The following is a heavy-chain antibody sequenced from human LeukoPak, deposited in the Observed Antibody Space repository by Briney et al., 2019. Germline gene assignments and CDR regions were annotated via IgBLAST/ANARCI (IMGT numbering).Heavy chain of an antibody. CDR3: GKGPLRYWYFDL. V-gene: IGHV4-30-2*01. Sequence: SETLSLTCAVSGGSISSGGYSWRWIRQPPGKGLEWIGYIYHSGSTYYNPSLKSRVTISVDRSKNQFSLKLSSVTAADTAVYYCGKGPLRYWYFDLWGRGTLVTVSS. CDR1: GGSISSGGYS. J-gene: IGHJ2*01. CDR2: IYHSGST.